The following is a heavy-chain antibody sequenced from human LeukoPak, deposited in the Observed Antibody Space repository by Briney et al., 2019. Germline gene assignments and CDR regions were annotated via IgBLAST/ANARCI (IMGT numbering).Heavy chain of an antibody. D-gene: IGHD3-3*01. CDR3: ARDQYDTWSRRGNFDS. Sequence: GGSLRLSCVASGFTFGKYWMSWVRQAPGKGLEWVANIKLDGSEKNYVDSVKGRFTISRDNTKNSLYLQMNSLRAEDTAVSYCARDQYDTWSRRGNFDSWGQGTLVIVSS. J-gene: IGHJ4*02. CDR1: GFTFGKYW. CDR2: IKLDGSEK. V-gene: IGHV3-7*03.